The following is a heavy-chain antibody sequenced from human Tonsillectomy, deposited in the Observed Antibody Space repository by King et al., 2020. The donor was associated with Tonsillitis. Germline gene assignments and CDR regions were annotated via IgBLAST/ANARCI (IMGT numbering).Heavy chain of an antibody. CDR3: AKDKDGSGRAYAFDS. D-gene: IGHD3-10*01. CDR2: ISWNSDNI. CDR1: GVTFDDYA. J-gene: IGHJ3*02. V-gene: IGHV3-9*01. Sequence: VQLVESGGGLVQPGRSLRLSCAASGVTFDDYAMHWVRQAPGKGLEWVSGISWNSDNIGYADSVKGRFTIDRDNAKNSLYLQMNNLRPEDTALYYCAKDKDGSGRAYAFDSWGQGTMVTVSS.